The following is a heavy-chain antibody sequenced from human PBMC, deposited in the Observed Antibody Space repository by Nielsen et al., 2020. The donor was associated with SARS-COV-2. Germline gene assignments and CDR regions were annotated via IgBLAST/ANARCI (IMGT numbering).Heavy chain of an antibody. D-gene: IGHD3-3*01. Sequence: SETLSLTCIVSGGSVDDAEYHWTWIRQPPEKGLEWIAYIYDSGNTNYNPSLKSRVTISADTSRNQFSLKLTSVTAADTAVYYCARGSDEGLALWGQGTLVTVSS. V-gene: IGHV4-61*08. CDR2: IYDSGNT. J-gene: IGHJ4*02. CDR3: ARGSDEGLAL. CDR1: GGSVDDAEYH.